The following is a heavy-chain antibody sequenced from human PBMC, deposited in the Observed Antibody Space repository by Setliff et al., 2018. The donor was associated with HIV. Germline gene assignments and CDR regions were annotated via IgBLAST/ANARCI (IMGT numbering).Heavy chain of an antibody. J-gene: IGHJ4*02. CDR2: ITQTGDNT. Sequence: GGSLRLSCVASGFTFSNYATNWVRQAPGKGLEWVSGITQTGDNTYYADSVKGRFVISRDNSKNTLYLQVSSLRADDSATYYCAKASRSSGYYYDCWGQGTLVTVSS. CDR1: GFTFSNYA. CDR3: AKASRSSGYYYDC. D-gene: IGHD3-22*01. V-gene: IGHV3-23*01.